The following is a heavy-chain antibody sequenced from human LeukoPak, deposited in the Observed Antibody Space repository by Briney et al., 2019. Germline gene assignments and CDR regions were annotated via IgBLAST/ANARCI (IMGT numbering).Heavy chain of an antibody. V-gene: IGHV3-66*01. CDR2: IYSGGST. CDR1: GFTVSSNY. J-gene: IGHJ6*02. CDR3: ARASGAGTDYYYYGMDV. D-gene: IGHD6-19*01. Sequence: GGSLRLSCAASGFTVSSNYMSWVRQAPGKGLEWVSVIYSGGSTYYADSVKGRFTISRDNSKNTLYLQMNSLRAEDTAVYYCARASGAGTDYYYYGMDVWGQGTTVTVSS.